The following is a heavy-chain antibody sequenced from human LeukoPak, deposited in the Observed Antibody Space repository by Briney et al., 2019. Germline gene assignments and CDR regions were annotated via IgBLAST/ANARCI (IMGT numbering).Heavy chain of an antibody. CDR1: GFTFSSYS. Sequence: GGSLRLSCAASGFTFSSYSMNWVRQAPGKGLEWVSSISSSSSYIYYADSVKGRFTISGDNAKNSLYLQMNSLRAEDTAVYYCARDIYYYDSSGYYFPGGSDYWGQGTLVTVSS. CDR3: ARDIYYYDSSGYYFPGGSDY. V-gene: IGHV3-21*01. CDR2: ISSSSSYI. D-gene: IGHD3-22*01. J-gene: IGHJ4*02.